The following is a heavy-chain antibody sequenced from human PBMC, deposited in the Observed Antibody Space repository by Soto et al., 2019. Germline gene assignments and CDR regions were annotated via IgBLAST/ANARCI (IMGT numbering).Heavy chain of an antibody. D-gene: IGHD6-13*01. CDR1: GGSISIGGYL. V-gene: IGHV4-31*03. CDR3: ARFAKEENPKVGSWYCFDY. Sequence: PSETLSLACTASGGSISIGGYLWSWVRQHPGKGLEWIGNIYYSGRTYYNPYLKSRVTISVDTSKHQFPLNLSSVTAADTAVYYCARFAKEENPKVGSWYCFDYWGQGTRVTVSS. CDR2: IYYSGRT. J-gene: IGHJ4*02.